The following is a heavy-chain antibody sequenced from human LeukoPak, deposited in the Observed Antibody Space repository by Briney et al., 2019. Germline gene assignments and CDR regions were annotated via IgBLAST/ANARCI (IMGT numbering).Heavy chain of an antibody. J-gene: IGHJ6*02. D-gene: IGHD6-6*01. CDR2: IYTSGST. V-gene: IGHV4-4*07. Sequence: SETLSLTCTVSGGPISIYYWSWIRQPAGKGLEGIGRIYTSGSTNYNPSLKSRVTMSVDTSKNQFSLKLSSVTAADTAVYYCARDWGARIAARPHYGMDVWGQGTTVTVSS. CDR3: ARDWGARIAARPHYGMDV. CDR1: GGPISIYY.